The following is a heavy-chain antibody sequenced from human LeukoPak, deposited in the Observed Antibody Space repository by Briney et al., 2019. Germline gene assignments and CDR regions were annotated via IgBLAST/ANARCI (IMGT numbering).Heavy chain of an antibody. CDR1: GFTFSSYS. D-gene: IGHD4-17*01. CDR3: ARVTDYGPTQNAFDI. Sequence: PGGSLRLSCAASGFTFSSYSMNWVRQAPGKGLEWVSSISSSSSYIYYADSVKGRFTISRDNAKNSLYLQMNSLRAEDTAVYYCARVTDYGPTQNAFDIWGQGTMVTVSP. CDR2: ISSSSSYI. J-gene: IGHJ3*02. V-gene: IGHV3-21*01.